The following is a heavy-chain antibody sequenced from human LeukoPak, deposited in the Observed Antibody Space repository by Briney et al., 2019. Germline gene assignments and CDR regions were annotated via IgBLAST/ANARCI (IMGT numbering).Heavy chain of an antibody. V-gene: IGHV3-23*01. D-gene: IGHD1-20*01. CDR1: GGTFSSYA. J-gene: IGHJ4*02. CDR2: ISGSGGST. CDR3: AKAYNWNDVYYFDY. Sequence: SCKASGGTFSSYAMSWVRQAPGKGLEWVSAISGSGGSTYYADSVKGRFTISRDNSKNTLYLQMNSLRAEDTAVYYCAKAYNWNDVYYFDYWGQGTLVTVSS.